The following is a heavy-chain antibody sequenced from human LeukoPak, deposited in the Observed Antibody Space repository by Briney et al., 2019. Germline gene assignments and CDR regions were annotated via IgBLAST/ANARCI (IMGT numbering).Heavy chain of an antibody. D-gene: IGHD2-21*01. Sequence: GASVKVSCKASGFTFTSSPMQWVRQARGRRLEWIGWIVVGSGNTNYAQKFQERVTITRDMSTSTACMELSSLRSEDTAVYYCARAPVTSCRGVYCYPFDYWGQGTLVTVSS. V-gene: IGHV1-58*02. CDR1: GFTFTSSP. CDR3: ARAPVTSCRGVYCYPFDY. J-gene: IGHJ4*02. CDR2: IVVGSGNT.